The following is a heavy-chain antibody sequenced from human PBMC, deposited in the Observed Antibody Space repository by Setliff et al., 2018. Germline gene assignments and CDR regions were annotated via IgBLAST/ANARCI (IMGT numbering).Heavy chain of an antibody. J-gene: IGHJ4*02. D-gene: IGHD2-15*01. CDR2: ISGSAQTT. CDR3: AKRGPYCSGGTCHYYFDY. V-gene: IGHV3-23*01. CDR1: GFAFGSYA. Sequence: GSLRLSCAASGFAFGSYAITWVRQAPGKGLEWVSMISGSAQTTYYADSVKGRFTISRDNSKNTVYLDVNSLRAEDTAVYYCAKRGPYCSGGTCHYYFDYWGQGTLVTVS.